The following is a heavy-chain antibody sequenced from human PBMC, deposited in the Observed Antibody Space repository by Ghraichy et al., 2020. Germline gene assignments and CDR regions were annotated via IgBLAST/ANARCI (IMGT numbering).Heavy chain of an antibody. Sequence: GGSLRLSCAASGFTFSSYEMNWVRQAPGKGLEWVSYISSSGSTIYYADSVKGRFTISRDNAKNSLYLQMNSLRAEDTAVYYCARDGGWVVAATMAWDYWGQGTLVTVSS. D-gene: IGHD2-15*01. CDR1: GFTFSSYE. V-gene: IGHV3-48*03. CDR3: ARDGGWVVAATMAWDY. CDR2: ISSSGSTI. J-gene: IGHJ4*02.